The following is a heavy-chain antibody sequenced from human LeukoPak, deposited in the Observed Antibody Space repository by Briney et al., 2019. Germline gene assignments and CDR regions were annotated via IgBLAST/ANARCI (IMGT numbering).Heavy chain of an antibody. Sequence: KPSATLFLTCTFSGGPISRYYWSWIRQPPGKGLEWIGYIYYSGSTNYNPSLKSRVTISVDTSKNQFSPKLSSVTAADTAVYYCAASSSIAARLFTDYWGQGTLVTVSS. D-gene: IGHD6-6*01. CDR2: IYYSGST. J-gene: IGHJ4*02. CDR3: AASSSIAARLFTDY. V-gene: IGHV4-59*01. CDR1: GGPISRYY.